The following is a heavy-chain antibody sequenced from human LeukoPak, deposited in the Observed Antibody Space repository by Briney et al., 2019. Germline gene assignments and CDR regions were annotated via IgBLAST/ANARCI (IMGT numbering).Heavy chain of an antibody. Sequence: PGGSLRLSCAASGFTFSSYWMSWVRQAPGKGVEWVANIKQDGSEKYYVDSVKGRFTISRDNAKNSLYLQMNSLRAEDTAVYYCARVNSDYGDMPPPPAFDYWGQGTLVTVSS. CDR3: ARVNSDYGDMPPPPAFDY. CDR1: GFTFSSYW. CDR2: IKQDGSEK. J-gene: IGHJ4*02. V-gene: IGHV3-7*01. D-gene: IGHD4-17*01.